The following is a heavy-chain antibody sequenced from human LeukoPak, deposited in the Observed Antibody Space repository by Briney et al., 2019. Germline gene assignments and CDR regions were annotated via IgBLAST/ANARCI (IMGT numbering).Heavy chain of an antibody. V-gene: IGHV3-30*02. CDR2: IRYDGSLE. CDR3: AQGGLHLDY. CDR1: GFTFSSYG. Sequence: GGSLRLSCAASGFTFSSYGMHWVRQAPGKGLEWVTFIRYDGSLEFYADSVEGRFTISRDNSNNTLYLQMNSLRTEDTAVYYCAQGGLHLDYWGQGTLVTVSS. J-gene: IGHJ4*02.